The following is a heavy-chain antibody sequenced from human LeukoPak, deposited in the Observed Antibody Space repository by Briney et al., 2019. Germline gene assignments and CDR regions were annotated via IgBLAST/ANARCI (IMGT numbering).Heavy chain of an antibody. V-gene: IGHV3-30-3*01. CDR3: AKVISYYDILTGYYLQGLYYGMDV. J-gene: IGHJ6*02. CDR1: GFTFSSYA. CDR2: ISYDGSNK. D-gene: IGHD3-9*01. Sequence: PGGSLRLSCAASGFTFSSYAMHWVRQAPGKGLEWVAVISYDGSNKYYADSVKGRFTISRDNSKNTLYLQMNSLRAEDTAVYYCAKVISYYDILTGYYLQGLYYGMDVWGQGTTVTVSS.